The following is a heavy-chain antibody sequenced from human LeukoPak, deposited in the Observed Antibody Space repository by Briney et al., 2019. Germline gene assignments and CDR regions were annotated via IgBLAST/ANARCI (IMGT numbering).Heavy chain of an antibody. D-gene: IGHD3-22*01. Sequence: ASVKVSCKASGYTFTGYYMHWVRQAPGQGLEWMGRINPNSGGTNYAQKFQGRVTMTRDTSISTAYMELSRLRSDDTAVYYCGRGPFYYDSSGWTFHFDYWGQGTLVTVSS. CDR3: GRGPFYYDSSGWTFHFDY. CDR1: GYTFTGYY. V-gene: IGHV1-2*06. J-gene: IGHJ4*02. CDR2: INPNSGGT.